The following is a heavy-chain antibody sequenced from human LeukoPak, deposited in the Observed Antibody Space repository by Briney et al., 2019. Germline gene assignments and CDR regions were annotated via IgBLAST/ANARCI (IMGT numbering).Heavy chain of an antibody. V-gene: IGHV4-4*02. CDR3: ARKISAAGSRWFDP. CDR1: GGSISSGNW. Sequence: SGTLSLTCAVSGGSISSGNWWSWVRQPPGKGLEWIGEIYHSGSTNYNPSLKSRVTISVDKSKNQFSLKLNCVVSLYEAFYYCARKISAAGSRWFDPWGQGTLVTVSS. J-gene: IGHJ5*02. CDR2: IYHSGST. D-gene: IGHD6-13*01.